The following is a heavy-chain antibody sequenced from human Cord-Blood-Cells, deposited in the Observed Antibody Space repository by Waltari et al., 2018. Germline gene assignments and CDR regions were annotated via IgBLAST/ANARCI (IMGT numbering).Heavy chain of an antibody. V-gene: IGHV4-4*07. Sequence: QVQLQESGPGLVKPSETLSLTCTVSGGSISSYYWSWIRQPAGKGLEWSGRIYTSGRTNYNPSLKSRVTMSVDTSKNQFSLKLSSVTAADTAVYYCARGGYYYDSSGYYFDYWGQGTLVTVSS. D-gene: IGHD3-22*01. CDR2: IYTSGRT. CDR1: GGSISSYY. CDR3: ARGGYYYDSSGYYFDY. J-gene: IGHJ4*02.